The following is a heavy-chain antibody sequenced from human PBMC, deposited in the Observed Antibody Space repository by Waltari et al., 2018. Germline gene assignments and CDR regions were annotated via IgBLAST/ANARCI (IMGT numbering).Heavy chain of an antibody. D-gene: IGHD3-10*01. CDR2: ISGSGGST. V-gene: IGHV3-23*01. CDR1: GFPFSSYA. Sequence: EVQLLESGGGLVQHGGSLSLSCAASGFPFSSYAMSWVRQAPGKGLEWVSAISGSGGSTYYADSVKGRFTISRDNSKNTLYLQMNSLRAEDTAVYYCAKSQSGDFDAFDIWGQGTMVTVSS. J-gene: IGHJ3*02. CDR3: AKSQSGDFDAFDI.